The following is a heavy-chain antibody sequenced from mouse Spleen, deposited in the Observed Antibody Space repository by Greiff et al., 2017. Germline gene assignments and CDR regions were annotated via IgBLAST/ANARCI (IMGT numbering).Heavy chain of an antibody. CDR3: ARDPYGPYFDY. CDR2: ISYDGSN. V-gene: IGHV3-6*01. CDR1: GYSITSGYY. J-gene: IGHJ2*01. D-gene: IGHD1-1*01. Sequence: EVKLQESGPGLVKPSQSLSLTCSVTGYSITSGYYWNWIRQFPGNKLEWMGYISYDGSNNYNPSLKNRISITRDTSKNQFFLKLNSVTTEDTATYYCARDPYGPYFDYWGQGTTLTVSS.